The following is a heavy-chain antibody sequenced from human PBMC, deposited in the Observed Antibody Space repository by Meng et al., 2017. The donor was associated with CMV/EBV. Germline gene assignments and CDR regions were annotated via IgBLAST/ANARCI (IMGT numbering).Heavy chain of an antibody. CDR1: GFTFSNYN. D-gene: IGHD2/OR15-2a*01. Sequence: GGSLRLSCAASGFTFSNYNMNWVRQAPGKGPEWVSSVSSTSTDIFYADSVKGRFTISRDNAKKSLSLQMDSLRVEDTAVYYCARGKYGIYPFHYVMDVWGQGTTVTVSS. J-gene: IGHJ6*02. V-gene: IGHV3-21*01. CDR2: VSSTSTDI. CDR3: ARGKYGIYPFHYVMDV.